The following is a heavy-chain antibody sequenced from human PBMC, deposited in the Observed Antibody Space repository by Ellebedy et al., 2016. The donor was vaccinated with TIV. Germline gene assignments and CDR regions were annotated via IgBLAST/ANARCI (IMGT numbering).Heavy chain of an antibody. CDR1: GFTVGSNY. D-gene: IGHD6-13*01. Sequence: GESLKISCEASGFTVGSNYMSWVRQAPGKGLEWVSLLYSGVTTSYADSVKGRFTISRDNSKNTLYLQMNSLRAEDTAVYYCAKDPAEQQLVHTFDYWGQGTLVTVSS. V-gene: IGHV3-53*01. CDR3: AKDPAEQQLVHTFDY. CDR2: LYSGVTT. J-gene: IGHJ4*02.